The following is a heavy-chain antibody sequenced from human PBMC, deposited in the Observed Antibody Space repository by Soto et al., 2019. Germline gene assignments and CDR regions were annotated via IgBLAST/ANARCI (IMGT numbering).Heavy chain of an antibody. CDR3: AKDRVPDGIYSSDY. D-gene: IGHD2-15*01. CDR2: IDLSGTTT. CDR1: GFSFRDFS. V-gene: IGHV3-23*01. J-gene: IGHJ4*02. Sequence: GGSLRLSCAASGFSFRDFSMNWFRQAPGKGLEWVSFIDLSGTTTYYRDSVKGRFTMSKDKSRKTVYLQMNSLRVEDTAIYYCAKDRVPDGIYSSDYWGQGVLVTV.